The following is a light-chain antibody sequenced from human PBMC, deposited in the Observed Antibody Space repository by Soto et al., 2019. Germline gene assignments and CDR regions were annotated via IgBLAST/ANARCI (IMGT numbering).Light chain of an antibody. CDR1: QSVSSSY. V-gene: IGKV3-20*01. CDR2: GAS. J-gene: IGKJ4*01. Sequence: IVFTQSPRTLSLSPGERAPLSCRASQSVSSSYLAWYQQKPGQAPRLLIYGASSRATGIPDRFSGGGSGTDFTLTISRLEPEDFAVYYCQQFSSYPLTFGGGTKVDIK. CDR3: QQFSSYPLT.